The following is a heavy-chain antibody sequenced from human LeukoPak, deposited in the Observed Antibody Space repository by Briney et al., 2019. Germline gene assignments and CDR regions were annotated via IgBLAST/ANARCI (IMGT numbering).Heavy chain of an antibody. D-gene: IGHD3-10*01. J-gene: IGHJ4*02. CDR1: GGTFSSYA. V-gene: IGHV1-69*13. CDR3: ARDKVTMVRGVIITRYFDY. CDR2: IIPIFGTA. Sequence: GASVKVSCKASGGTFSSYAISWVRQAPGQGLEWMGGIIPIFGTANYAQKFQGRVTITADESTSTAYMELSSLRSEDTAVYYCARDKVTMVRGVIITRYFDYWGQGTLVTVSS.